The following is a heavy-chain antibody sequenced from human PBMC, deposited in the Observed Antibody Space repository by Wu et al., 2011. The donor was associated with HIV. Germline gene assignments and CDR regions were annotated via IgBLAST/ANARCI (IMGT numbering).Heavy chain of an antibody. CDR1: DHTFSRYS. Sequence: QVHLVQSGAEVKKPGASVKVSCKASDHTFSRYSVSWVRQAPGQGLEWMGWVSFNNGKTNYAQNVQGRVTMTTDTSTSTAYMELRSLKYDDTAVYYCATGGTVAGNFDHWGQGTLVTVSS. CDR3: ATGGTVAGNFDH. CDR2: VSFNNGKT. V-gene: IGHV1-18*01. J-gene: IGHJ4*02. D-gene: IGHD6-19*01.